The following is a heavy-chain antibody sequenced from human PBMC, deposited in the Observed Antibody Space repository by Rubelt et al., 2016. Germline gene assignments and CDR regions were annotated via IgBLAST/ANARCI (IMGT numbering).Heavy chain of an antibody. Sequence: QVQLQQWGAGLLKPSETLSLTCAVYGGSFSGYYWSWIRQPPGKGLEWIGSIYYSGRTFYNPSLKSRVTIFADTSSNQFSRTLRAVTAADTAVYFCVRRNPHYNDLRGADAFDVWGQGTMVTVSS. D-gene: IGHD1-14*01. V-gene: IGHV4-34*01. J-gene: IGHJ3*01. CDR3: VRRNPHYNDLRGADAFDV. CDR2: IYYSGRT. CDR1: GGSFSGYY.